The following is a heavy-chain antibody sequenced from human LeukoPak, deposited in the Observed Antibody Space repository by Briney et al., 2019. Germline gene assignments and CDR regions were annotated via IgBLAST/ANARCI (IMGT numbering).Heavy chain of an antibody. D-gene: IGHD5-12*01. CDR1: AGSISSTSHH. Sequence: SETLSLTCTVSAGSISSTSHHWGWIRQSPGKGLEWIGSLFSGRTTYYNPSLDSRVTISVVTSKNQFSLQLNSVTAADTAVYYCVRHDGRGGATMGALDSWGQGSLVTVSS. CDR3: VRHDGRGGATMGALDS. J-gene: IGHJ4*02. V-gene: IGHV4-39*01. CDR2: LFSGRTT.